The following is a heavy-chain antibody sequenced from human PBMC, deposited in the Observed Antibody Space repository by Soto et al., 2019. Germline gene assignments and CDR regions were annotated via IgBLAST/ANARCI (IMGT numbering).Heavy chain of an antibody. CDR2: LIPILGIA. V-gene: IGHV1-69*02. D-gene: IGHD2-2*01. CDR1: GGTFSSYT. Sequence: QVQLVQSGAEVKKPGSSVKVSCKASGGTFSSYTISWVRQAPGQGLEWMGRLIPILGIANYEQKFQGRVTITADKSTSTAYMELSSLRSEDTAVYYCARGCSSTSCYATAFDIWGQGTMVTVSS. J-gene: IGHJ3*02. CDR3: ARGCSSTSCYATAFDI.